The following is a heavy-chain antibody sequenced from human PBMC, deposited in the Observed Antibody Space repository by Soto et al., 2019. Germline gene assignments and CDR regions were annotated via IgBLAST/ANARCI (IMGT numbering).Heavy chain of an antibody. J-gene: IGHJ4*02. V-gene: IGHV3-23*01. Sequence: GGSLTLSCAASGFTFSTNAMSRVRQAPGKGLEWVAGISSTGGRTYYADSVKGRFTISRNNSKGTLFLQMSSLRAEDTAVYYCAKDFHPAVVTVFDHWGQGTLVTVSS. CDR2: ISSTGGRT. CDR1: GFTFSTNA. D-gene: IGHD2-15*01. CDR3: AKDFHPAVVTVFDH.